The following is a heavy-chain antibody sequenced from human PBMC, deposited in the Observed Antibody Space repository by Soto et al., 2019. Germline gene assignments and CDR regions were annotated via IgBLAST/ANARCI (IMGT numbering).Heavy chain of an antibody. CDR1: GFNFIGHS. D-gene: IGHD5-18*01. CDR2: IGDSSNFI. CDR3: ARDQTYLRHGYRDY. Sequence: EVQLVESGGGLVKPGGSLRLSCAASGFNFIGHSMNWFRQAPGKGLEWISSIGDSSNFIYYAASVRGRFTISRDNADNALYLQMDSLRAEDTGIYYCARDQTYLRHGYRDYWGQGALVTVSS. V-gene: IGHV3-21*01. J-gene: IGHJ4*02.